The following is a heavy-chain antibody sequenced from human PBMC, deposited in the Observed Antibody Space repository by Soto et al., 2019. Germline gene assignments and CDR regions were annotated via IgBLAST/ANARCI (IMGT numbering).Heavy chain of an antibody. V-gene: IGHV3-23*01. Sequence: EVQLLESGGGLVQPGGSLRLSCAASGFTFSSYAMRWIRQAPGKGLEWVAVISGGSDTTFYADSVKGRFTISRDNSKDTLYLQMNSLRAEDTAVYYCAKDLGGRCYSPLDYWGQGTLVTVSS. D-gene: IGHD2-15*01. CDR1: GFTFSSYA. CDR3: AKDLGGRCYSPLDY. J-gene: IGHJ4*02. CDR2: ISGGSDTT.